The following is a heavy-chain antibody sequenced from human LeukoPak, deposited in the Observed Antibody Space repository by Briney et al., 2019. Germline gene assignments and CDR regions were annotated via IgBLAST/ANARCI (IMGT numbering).Heavy chain of an antibody. CDR3: ARENNYDFWSGYSYYFDY. V-gene: IGHV4-59*01. D-gene: IGHD3-3*01. CDR1: GGSISSYY. CDR2: IYYSGST. J-gene: IGHJ4*02. Sequence: SETLSLTCTVSGGSISSYYWSWVRQPPGKGLEWIGYIYYSGSTNYNPSLKSRVTISVDTSKNQFSLKLSSVTAADTAVYYCARENNYDFWSGYSYYFDYWGQGTLVTVSS.